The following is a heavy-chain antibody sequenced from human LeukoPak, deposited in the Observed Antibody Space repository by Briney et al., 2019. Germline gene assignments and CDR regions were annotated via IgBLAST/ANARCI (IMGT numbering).Heavy chain of an antibody. CDR3: ARISPETDY. CDR2: ISGSGAAT. V-gene: IGHV3-23*01. J-gene: IGHJ4*02. Sequence: PGGSLRLSCAASGFTFSDYYMSWIRQAPGKGLEWVSAISGSGAATYYADSVKGRFTISRDNSKNTLYLQMNSLRAEDTAVYYCARISPETDYWGQGTLVTVSS. D-gene: IGHD2-21*01. CDR1: GFTFSDYY.